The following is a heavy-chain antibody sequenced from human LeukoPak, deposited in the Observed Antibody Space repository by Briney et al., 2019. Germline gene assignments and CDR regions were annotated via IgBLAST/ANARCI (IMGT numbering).Heavy chain of an antibody. V-gene: IGHV1-2*02. D-gene: IGHD2-2*01. J-gene: IGHJ6*02. CDR2: INPNSGGT. CDR1: GYTFTGYY. CDR3: ARDPLYCSSTSCPAGTHYGMDV. Sequence: GASVKVSCKASGYTFTGYYMHWVRQAPGQGLEWMGWINPNSGGTNYAQKFQGRVTMTRDTSISTAYMELSRLRSEDTAVYYCARDPLYCSSTSCPAGTHYGMDVWGQGTTVTVSS.